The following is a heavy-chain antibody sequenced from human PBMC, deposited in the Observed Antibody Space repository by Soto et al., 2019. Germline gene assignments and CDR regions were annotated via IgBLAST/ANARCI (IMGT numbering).Heavy chain of an antibody. CDR1: GFTVSSYG. V-gene: IGHV3-23*01. Sequence: EVQLLESGGGLVQPGGSLRLSCAGSGFTVSSYGMSWVRQAPGKGLEWVSGMSGSNGDTYYADSVKGRFTISRDNLKNALFLQRSSLRVEDTAVYYCARVRIRGAAADRGYYGMDVWGQGTTVTVSS. CDR2: MSGSNGDT. CDR3: ARVRIRGAAADRGYYGMDV. J-gene: IGHJ6*02. D-gene: IGHD6-25*01.